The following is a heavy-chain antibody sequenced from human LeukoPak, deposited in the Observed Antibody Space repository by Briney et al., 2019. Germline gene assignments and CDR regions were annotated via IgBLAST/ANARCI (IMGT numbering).Heavy chain of an antibody. CDR1: GGSISNYY. J-gene: IGHJ4*02. CDR2: IYTSGST. CDR3: ARGASPIDY. D-gene: IGHD2-2*01. Sequence: PSETLSLTCTVSGGSISNYYWSWIRQPAGEGLEWIGRIYTSGSTNYNPSLKSRVTMSVDTSKNQFSLKLNSLTVADTAVYYCARGASPIDYWGQGTLVTVSS. V-gene: IGHV4-4*07.